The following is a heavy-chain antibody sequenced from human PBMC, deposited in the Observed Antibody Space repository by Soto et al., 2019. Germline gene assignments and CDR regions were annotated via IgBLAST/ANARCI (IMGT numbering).Heavy chain of an antibody. CDR2: IYSSGST. D-gene: IGHD5-18*01. CDR1: GDSVSSDNYY. Sequence: LSLTCTVSGDSVSSDNYYWTWILQPPGKGLEWIGYIYSSGSTNYNPSLKSRVTISVDTSRNQFSLKLTSVTAADTAVYYCARDIRGYSRAFDYWGQGTLVTVSS. J-gene: IGHJ4*02. CDR3: ARDIRGYSRAFDY. V-gene: IGHV4-61*01.